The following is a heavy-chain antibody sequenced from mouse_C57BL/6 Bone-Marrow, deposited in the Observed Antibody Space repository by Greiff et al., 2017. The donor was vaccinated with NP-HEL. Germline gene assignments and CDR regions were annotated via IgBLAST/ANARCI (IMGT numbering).Heavy chain of an antibody. Sequence: QVQLQQSGAELVRPGASVTLSCKASGYTFTDYEMPWVKQTPVHGLEWIGAIDPETGGTAYNQKFKGKAILTADKSSSTAYMELRSLTSEDSAVYYRTRKQTVDVWGTGTTVTVSS. CDR2: IDPETGGT. V-gene: IGHV1-15*01. CDR3: TRKQTVDV. J-gene: IGHJ1*03. CDR1: GYTFTDYE.